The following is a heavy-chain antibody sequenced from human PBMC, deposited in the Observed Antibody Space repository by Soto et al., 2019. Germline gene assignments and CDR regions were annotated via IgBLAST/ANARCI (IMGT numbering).Heavy chain of an antibody. CDR2: IIPIFGTA. Sequence: SVKFSCKASGGTFSSYALSCVRQAPGQEREWMGGIIPIFGTANYAQKFQGRVTITADESTSTAYMELSSLRSEDTAVYYCASTWGIAAAGMVGYYYYYGMDVWGQGTTVTVSS. CDR3: ASTWGIAAAGMVGYYYYYGMDV. CDR1: GGTFSSYA. D-gene: IGHD6-13*01. V-gene: IGHV1-69*13. J-gene: IGHJ6*02.